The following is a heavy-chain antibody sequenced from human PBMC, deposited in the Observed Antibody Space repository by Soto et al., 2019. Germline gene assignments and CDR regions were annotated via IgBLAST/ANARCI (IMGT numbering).Heavy chain of an antibody. J-gene: IGHJ3*02. Sequence: ASVKVSCKASGYTFTSYGISWVRQAPGQGLEWMGWISAYNGNTNYAQKLQGRVTMTTDTSTSTAYMELRSLRSDDTAVYYCARDFHGIPGTMILVVDAFDIWGQGTMVTFSS. D-gene: IGHD3-22*01. CDR3: ARDFHGIPGTMILVVDAFDI. CDR2: ISAYNGNT. CDR1: GYTFTSYG. V-gene: IGHV1-18*01.